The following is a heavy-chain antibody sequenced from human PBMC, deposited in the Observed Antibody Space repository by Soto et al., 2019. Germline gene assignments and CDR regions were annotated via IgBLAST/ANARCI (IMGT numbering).Heavy chain of an antibody. CDR1: GFTFNNFW. CDR2: INSDGTTT. CDR3: VRDIR. V-gene: IGHV3-74*01. Sequence: EVQLVESGGGLVQPGGSLRLSCAASGFTFNNFWMYWVRQTPEKGLVWVSGINSDGTTTSYADSVKGRFTISRDNAKNTLYLQMNSLTVEDTAIYYCVRDIRWGQGTLVTVSS. J-gene: IGHJ4*02.